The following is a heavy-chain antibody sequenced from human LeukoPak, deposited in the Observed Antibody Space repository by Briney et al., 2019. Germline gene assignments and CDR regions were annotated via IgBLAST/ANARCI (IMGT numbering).Heavy chain of an antibody. CDR1: GSTFSTYA. D-gene: IGHD6-13*01. J-gene: IGHJ4*02. Sequence: PGGSLRLSCAASGSTFSTYAMSWVRQAPGKGLEWVSAISGSGGSTDYADSVKGRFTISRDKSKNTLYLQMSSLRAEDTAVYYCAKEARYSSSWYSFFDYWGQGTLVTASS. CDR3: AKEARYSSSWYSFFDY. V-gene: IGHV3-23*01. CDR2: ISGSGGST.